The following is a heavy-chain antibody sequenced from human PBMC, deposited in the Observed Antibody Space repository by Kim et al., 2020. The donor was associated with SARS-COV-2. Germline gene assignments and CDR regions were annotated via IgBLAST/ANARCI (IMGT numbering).Heavy chain of an antibody. Sequence: GGSLRLSCAASGFTFSSYGMHWVRQAPGKGLEWVAVISYDGSNKYYADSVKGRFTISRDNSKNTLYLQMNSLRAEDTAVYYCAKNSGYDNGAVDYWGQGTLVTVSS. CDR3: AKNSGYDNGAVDY. D-gene: IGHD5-12*01. J-gene: IGHJ4*02. V-gene: IGHV3-30*18. CDR2: ISYDGSNK. CDR1: GFTFSSYG.